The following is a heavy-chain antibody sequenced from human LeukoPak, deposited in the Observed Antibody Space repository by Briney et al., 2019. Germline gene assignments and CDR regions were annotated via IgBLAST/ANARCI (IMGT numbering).Heavy chain of an antibody. CDR3: ANNPKWEGYFQH. J-gene: IGHJ1*01. CDR1: GFTFSGHS. CDR2: ISSSSSTK. Sequence: GGSLRLSCAASGFTFSGHSMNWVRQAPGKGLEWVSYISSSSSTKYYADSVKGRFTISRDNAKNSLYLQMNSLRAEDTAVYYCANNPKWEGYFQHWGQGTLVTVSS. D-gene: IGHD1-26*01. V-gene: IGHV3-48*01.